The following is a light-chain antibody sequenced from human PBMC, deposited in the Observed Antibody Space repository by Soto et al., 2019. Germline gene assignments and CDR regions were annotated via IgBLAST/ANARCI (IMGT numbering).Light chain of an antibody. CDR2: GAS. CDR3: QQYGTSPIT. Sequence: EIVLTQSPGTLSLSPGERVTLSCRASQSVSSNYLAWYQQKPGQAPRLLIYGASSRATGITDTFRGSGSVKYFTLTINRLEPEDYAGSYGQQYGTSPITFGSGNKVHIK. CDR1: QSVSSNY. J-gene: IGKJ3*01. V-gene: IGKV3-20*01.